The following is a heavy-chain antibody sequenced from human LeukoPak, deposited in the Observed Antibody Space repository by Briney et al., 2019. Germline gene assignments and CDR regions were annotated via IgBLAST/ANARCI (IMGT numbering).Heavy chain of an antibody. J-gene: IGHJ5*02. V-gene: IGHV3-7*01. D-gene: IGHD3-3*01. CDR3: ARDKGSDFWSGTNWFDP. CDR2: IKQDGSEK. CDR1: GFTFSSCW. Sequence: GGSLRLSCAASGFTFSSCWMSWVRQAPGKGLEWVANIKQDGSEKYYVDSVKGRFTISRDNAKNSLYLQMNSLRAEDTAVYYCARDKGSDFWSGTNWFDPWGQGTLVTVSS.